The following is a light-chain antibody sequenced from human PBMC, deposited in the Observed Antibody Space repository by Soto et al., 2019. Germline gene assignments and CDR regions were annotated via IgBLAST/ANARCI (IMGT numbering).Light chain of an antibody. V-gene: IGKV3-20*01. CDR2: VAS. Sequence: ELVLTQSPCARSLSLGERATLSCRAGQTVSNNYLAWYQHKPGQAPRLLIYVASTRATGIPDRFSGSGSGTDFTLTISRLETEDFAVYYCQHYGTSPPITFGQGTRLEIK. J-gene: IGKJ5*01. CDR3: QHYGTSPPIT. CDR1: QTVSNNY.